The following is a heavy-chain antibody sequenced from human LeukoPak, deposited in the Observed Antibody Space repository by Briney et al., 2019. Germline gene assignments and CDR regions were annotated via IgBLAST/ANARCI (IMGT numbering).Heavy chain of an antibody. CDR1: GYSFTSYW. J-gene: IGHJ5*02. D-gene: IGHD1-26*01. V-gene: IGHV5-51*01. CDR2: IYPGDSDT. CDR3: ARQELTEYNWFDP. Sequence: GESLKISCKGSGYSFTSYWIGWVRQMPGKGLEWMGIIYPGDSDTRYSPSFQGQVTISADKSISTAYLQWGSLKASDTAMYYCARQELTEYNWFDPWGQGTLVTVSS.